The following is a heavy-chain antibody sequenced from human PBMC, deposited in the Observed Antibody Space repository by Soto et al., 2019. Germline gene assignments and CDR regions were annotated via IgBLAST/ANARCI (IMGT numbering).Heavy chain of an antibody. J-gene: IGHJ4*02. CDR3: ARYARIPDY. CDR2: IYYTGDT. Sequence: GSLRLSCAASGFTFSNYAMSWIRQPPGQGLESLGYIYYTGDTNSNPSLKGRLTISIDTSKNQFSLKLSSVTAADTAIYYCARYARIPDYWGQGTLVTVSS. CDR1: GFTFSNYA. V-gene: IGHV4-59*01. D-gene: IGHD2-2*01.